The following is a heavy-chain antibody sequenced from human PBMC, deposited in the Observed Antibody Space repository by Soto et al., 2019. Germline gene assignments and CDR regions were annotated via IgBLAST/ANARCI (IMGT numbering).Heavy chain of an antibody. Sequence: RGSLRLSCPAAGFPFSHSALNWVRHSPGKGLDWLAVILNDGLLEYYSASVRARFTILGNTNGKSLFLTTASLRTEDTAVYFSAAYKTSRDAAFDIRGRGTLVTVSS. V-gene: IGHV3-30-3*01. CDR1: GFPFSHSA. CDR2: ILNDGLLE. D-gene: IGHD1-20*01. CDR3: AAYKTSRDAAFDI. J-gene: IGHJ3*02.